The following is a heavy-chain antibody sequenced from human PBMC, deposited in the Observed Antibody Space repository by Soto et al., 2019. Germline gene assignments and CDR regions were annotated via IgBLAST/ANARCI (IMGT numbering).Heavy chain of an antibody. CDR1: GYTFTSYG. D-gene: IGHD6-13*01. Sequence: ASVKVSCKASGYTFTSYGISWVRQAPGQGLEWMGRISAYNGNTNYAQKLQGRVTMTTDTSTSTAYMELRSLRSDDTAVYYCARRQGDSSSWYYYYYYMDVWGKGTTVTVSS. CDR3: ARRQGDSSSWYYYYYYMDV. V-gene: IGHV1-18*01. J-gene: IGHJ6*03. CDR2: ISAYNGNT.